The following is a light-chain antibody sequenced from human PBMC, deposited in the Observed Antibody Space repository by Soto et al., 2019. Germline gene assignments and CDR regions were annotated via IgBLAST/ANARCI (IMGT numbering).Light chain of an antibody. CDR2: GAS. Sequence: EIVMTQSPATLSVSPGERATLSCRASQSVSSNLAWYQQKPGQAPRLLIYGASSRATGIPDRFSGSGSGTDFTLTISRLEPEDFAVYYCQQYGSSPRTFGQRTKVDIK. J-gene: IGKJ1*01. CDR3: QQYGSSPRT. V-gene: IGKV3-20*01. CDR1: QSVSSN.